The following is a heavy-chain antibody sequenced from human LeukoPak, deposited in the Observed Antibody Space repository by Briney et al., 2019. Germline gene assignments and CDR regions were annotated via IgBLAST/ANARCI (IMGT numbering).Heavy chain of an antibody. V-gene: IGHV1-8*01. CDR1: GYTFTSYD. CDR2: INPNSGNT. CDR3: ARRADYYDSSSYYF. D-gene: IGHD3-22*01. J-gene: IGHJ4*02. Sequence: ASVKVSCKASGYTFTSYDINWVRQATGQGLEWMGWINPNSGNTGYAQKFQGRVTMTRDTSINTAYMELTGLRSDDTAVYYCARRADYYDSSSYYFWGQGTLVTVSS.